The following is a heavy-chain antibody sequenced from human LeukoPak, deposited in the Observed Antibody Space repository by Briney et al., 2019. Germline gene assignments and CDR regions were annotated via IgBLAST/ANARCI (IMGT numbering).Heavy chain of an antibody. CDR2: INPNSGGT. D-gene: IGHD5-12*01. V-gene: IGHV1-2*02. J-gene: IGHJ4*02. CDR1: GYTFTGYY. CDR3: ARPRGSGYQVGPLFDY. Sequence: ASVKVSCKASGYTFTGYYMHWVRQAPGQGLEWMGWINPNSGGTNYAQKFQGRVTMTRDTSISTAYMELSRLRSDDTAVYYCARPRGSGYQVGPLFDYWGQGTLVTVSS.